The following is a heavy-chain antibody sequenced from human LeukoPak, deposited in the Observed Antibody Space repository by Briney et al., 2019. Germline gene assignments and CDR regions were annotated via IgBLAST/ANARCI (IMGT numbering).Heavy chain of an antibody. CDR2: IYTSGST. Sequence: SETLSLTCTVSGGSISSYYWSWIRQPPGKGLEWIGYIYTSGSTNYNPSLKSRVTISVDTSKNQFSLKLSSVTAADTAVYYCARHAPTDEYCSGGSCYSGDFDYWGQGTLVTVSS. CDR1: GGSISSYY. J-gene: IGHJ4*02. CDR3: ARHAPTDEYCSGGSCYSGDFDY. V-gene: IGHV4-4*09. D-gene: IGHD2-15*01.